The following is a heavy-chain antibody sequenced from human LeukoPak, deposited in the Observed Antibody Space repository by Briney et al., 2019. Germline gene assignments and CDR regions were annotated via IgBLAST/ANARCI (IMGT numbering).Heavy chain of an antibody. CDR2: INADGSTA. J-gene: IGHJ3*01. CDR1: GFTFGNSW. Sequence: GGSLRLSCAASGFTFGNSWVHWVRQAPGKGLVWVSLINADGSTATYADSVKGRFTISRDNARNTLSLQMNSLTIEDTAVYYCVVVVEPPDTDGFDVWGQGTMMTVSS. CDR3: VVVVEPPDTDGFDV. D-gene: IGHD1-14*01. V-gene: IGHV3-74*01.